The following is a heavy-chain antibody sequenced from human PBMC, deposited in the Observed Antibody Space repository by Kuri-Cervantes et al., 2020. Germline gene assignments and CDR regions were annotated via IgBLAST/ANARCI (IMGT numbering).Heavy chain of an antibody. Sequence: ASVKVSCKTSGYTFTTYGIHWVRQAPGQRLEWMGWINAGNGNTKYSQKSQGRVTITRDTSASTAYMELSSLRSEDTAVYYCARSSGYGTSGAFDIWGQGTMVTVSS. V-gene: IGHV1-3*01. CDR1: GYTFTTYG. CDR3: ARSSGYGTSGAFDI. CDR2: INAGNGNT. J-gene: IGHJ3*02. D-gene: IGHD5-18*01.